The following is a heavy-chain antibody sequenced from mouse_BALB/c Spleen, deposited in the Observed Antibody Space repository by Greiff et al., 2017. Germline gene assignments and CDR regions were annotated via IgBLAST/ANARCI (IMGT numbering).Heavy chain of an antibody. CDR1: GFNIKDTY. CDR3: ARWGSPYVRRDAMDD. J-gene: IGHJ4*01. D-gene: IGHD2-14*01. CDR2: IDPANGNT. V-gene: IGHV14-3*02. Sequence: VQLQQSGAELVKPGASVKLSCTASGFNIKDTYMHWVKQRPEQGLEWIGRIDPANGNTKYDPKFQGKATITADTSSNTAYLQLSSLTSEDTAVYYCARWGSPYVRRDAMDDWGQGTSVTVSS.